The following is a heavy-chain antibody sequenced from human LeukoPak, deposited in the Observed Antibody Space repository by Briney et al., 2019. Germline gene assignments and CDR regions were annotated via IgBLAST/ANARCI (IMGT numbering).Heavy chain of an antibody. CDR2: ISYDGDNK. CDR3: AKDIHVWGSYRYPCLDY. J-gene: IGHJ4*02. CDR1: GFSFSSYG. Sequence: GRSLRLSCAASGFSFSSYGMHWVRQAPGKGLEWVAVISYDGDNKYYADSVNGRFTISRDNSKNTLSLQMDSLRAEDTAVYYCAKDIHVWGSYRYPCLDYWGQGTLVTVSA. V-gene: IGHV3-30*18. D-gene: IGHD3-16*02.